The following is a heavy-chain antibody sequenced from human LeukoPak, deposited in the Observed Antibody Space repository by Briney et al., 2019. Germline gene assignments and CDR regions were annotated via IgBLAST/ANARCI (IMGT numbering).Heavy chain of an antibody. D-gene: IGHD2-2*01. Sequence: ASVKVSCKASGYTFTSYDINWVRQATGQGLEWMGWMNPNSGNTGYAQKFQGRVTMTRNTSISTAYMELSSLRSEDTAVYYCARAPMEVVVPAADDYYYGMGVWGQGTTVTVSS. CDR2: MNPNSGNT. CDR3: ARAPMEVVVPAADDYYYGMGV. CDR1: GYTFTSYD. J-gene: IGHJ6*02. V-gene: IGHV1-8*01.